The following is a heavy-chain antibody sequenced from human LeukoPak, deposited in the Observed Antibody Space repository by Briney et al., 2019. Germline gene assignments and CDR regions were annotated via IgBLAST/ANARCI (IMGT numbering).Heavy chain of an antibody. V-gene: IGHV1-18*01. J-gene: IGHJ5*02. CDR1: GYTFTSYG. D-gene: IGHD2-15*01. CDR3: ARDRAAVVVVAATPYNWFDP. Sequence: ASVKVSCKASGYTFTSYGISWVRQAPGQGLEWMGWISAYNGNTNYAQKLQGRVTMTTDTSTSTAYMELRSLRSDDTAVYYCARDRAAVVVVAATPYNWFDPWGQGTLVTVSS. CDR2: ISAYNGNT.